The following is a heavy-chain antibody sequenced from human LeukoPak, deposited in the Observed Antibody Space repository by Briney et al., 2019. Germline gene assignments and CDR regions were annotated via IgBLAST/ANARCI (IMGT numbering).Heavy chain of an antibody. CDR3: ARGRSTGYPYYFEY. D-gene: IGHD5-12*01. Sequence: ASVKVSCKASGYTFTSYDINWVRQATGQGLEWMARMNPNSGSTGYAQKFQGRVTITRNTSISTAYMELSGLRSEDTAVYYCARGRSTGYPYYFEYWGQGTLVTVSS. V-gene: IGHV1-8*01. J-gene: IGHJ4*02. CDR1: GYTFTSYD. CDR2: MNPNSGST.